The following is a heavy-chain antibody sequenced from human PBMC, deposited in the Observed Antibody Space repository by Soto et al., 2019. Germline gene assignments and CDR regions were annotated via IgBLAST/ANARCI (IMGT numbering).Heavy chain of an antibody. CDR1: GSS. J-gene: IGHJ6*02. CDR2: IRSKSDGYAT. CDR3: TRRTVDHYYYTWDV. D-gene: IGHD7-27*01. V-gene: IGHV3-73*01. Sequence: GSSMHWVRQAPGKGLEWVGRIRSKSDGYATTYAASVKGRFTISRDDSDNTAYLQMNSLKTEDSAVYYCTRRTVDHYYYTWDVWGQGTTVTV.